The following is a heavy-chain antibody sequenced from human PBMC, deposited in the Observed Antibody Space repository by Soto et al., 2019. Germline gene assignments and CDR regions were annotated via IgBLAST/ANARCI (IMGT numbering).Heavy chain of an antibody. CDR3: ARFANWNYLDY. CDR2: IYYSGST. V-gene: IGHV4-61*01. Sequence: QVQLQESGPGLVKPSETLSLTCTVSGGSVSSGSYYWSWIRQPPGKGLEWIGYIYYSGSTNYNPSRQRRVTISVDTSKNQFSLKLSSVTAADTAVYYCARFANWNYLDYWGQGTLVTVSS. D-gene: IGHD1-7*01. J-gene: IGHJ4*02. CDR1: GGSVSSGSYY.